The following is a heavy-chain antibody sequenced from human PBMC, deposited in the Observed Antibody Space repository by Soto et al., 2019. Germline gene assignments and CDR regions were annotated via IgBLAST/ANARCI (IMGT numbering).Heavy chain of an antibody. CDR3: ARASYCSSTSCYKPYYYGMDV. CDR1: GGTFSSYA. V-gene: IGHV1-69*06. Sequence: SVKVSCKASGGTFSSYAIGWVRQAPGQGLEWMGGIIPIFGTANYAQKFQGRVTITADKSTSTAYMELGSLRSEDTAVYYCARASYCSSTSCYKPYYYGMDVWGQGTTVTVSS. D-gene: IGHD2-2*02. CDR2: IIPIFGTA. J-gene: IGHJ6*02.